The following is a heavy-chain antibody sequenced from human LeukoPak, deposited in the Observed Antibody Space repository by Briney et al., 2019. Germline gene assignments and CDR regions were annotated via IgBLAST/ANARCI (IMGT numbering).Heavy chain of an antibody. Sequence: SETLSLTCAVYGGSFSGYYWTWIRQPPGKGLEWIGEINHSGSTNYNPSLKSRVTISVDTSKNQFSLNLSSVTAADTAVYYCAGVRSSGWYPFDYWGQGTLVTVSS. D-gene: IGHD6-19*01. J-gene: IGHJ4*02. CDR2: INHSGST. CDR3: AGVRSSGWYPFDY. CDR1: GGSFSGYY. V-gene: IGHV4-34*01.